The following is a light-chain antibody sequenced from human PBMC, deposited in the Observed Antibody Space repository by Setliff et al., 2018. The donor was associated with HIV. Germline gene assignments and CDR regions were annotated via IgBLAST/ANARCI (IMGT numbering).Light chain of an antibody. J-gene: IGLJ1*01. CDR3: QSYDSSLSGYV. Sequence: QSALTQPPSVSGAPGQRVTISCTGSSSNIGAGYDVHWYQQLPGTAPKLLMYSHINRPSGVPDRFSGPKSGTSASLAITGLQAEDEADYYCQSYDSSLSGYVFGTGTKVTVL. V-gene: IGLV1-40*01. CDR1: SSNIGAGYD. CDR2: SHI.